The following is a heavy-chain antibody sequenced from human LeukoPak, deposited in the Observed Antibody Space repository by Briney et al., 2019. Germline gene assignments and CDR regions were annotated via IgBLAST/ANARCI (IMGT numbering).Heavy chain of an antibody. J-gene: IGHJ4*02. D-gene: IGHD5-18*01. CDR1: GYSFTSYW. CDR2: IDPSDSDT. V-gene: IGHV5-10-1*01. CDR3: ARHTGTLHYFDY. Sequence: GESLKISCKGSGYSFTSYWITWVRQMPGKGLEWMGRIDPSDSDTNYSPSFQGHVTISADKSISTAYLQLSSLKASDTAMYYCARHTGTLHYFDYWGQGTLVTVSS.